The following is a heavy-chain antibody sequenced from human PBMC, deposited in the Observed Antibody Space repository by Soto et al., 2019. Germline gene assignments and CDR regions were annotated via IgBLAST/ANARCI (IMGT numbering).Heavy chain of an antibody. J-gene: IGHJ4*02. Sequence: TLSLTCTVSGGSISSGGYYWSWIRQHPGKGLEWIGYNYYSGSTYYNPSLKSRVTISIDTSKNQFSLKLSSVTAADTAVNYCARHRYAGSSSYLDYWGQGTLVTVSS. CDR2: NYYSGST. V-gene: IGHV4-31*03. CDR1: GGSISSGGYY. D-gene: IGHD6-6*01. CDR3: ARHRYAGSSSYLDY.